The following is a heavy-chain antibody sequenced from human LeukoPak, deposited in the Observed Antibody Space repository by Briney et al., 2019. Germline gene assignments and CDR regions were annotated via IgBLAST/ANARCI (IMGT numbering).Heavy chain of an antibody. Sequence: ASVKVSCKASGYTFTGYYMHWVRQAPGQGLEWMGIINPSGGSTSYAQKFQGRVTMTRDTSTSTVYMELGSLRSEDTAVYYCARVFREGQRLVQGYYYGMDVWGQGTTVTVSS. CDR3: ARVFREGQRLVQGYYYGMDV. D-gene: IGHD6-13*01. J-gene: IGHJ6*02. CDR1: GYTFTGYY. V-gene: IGHV1-46*01. CDR2: INPSGGST.